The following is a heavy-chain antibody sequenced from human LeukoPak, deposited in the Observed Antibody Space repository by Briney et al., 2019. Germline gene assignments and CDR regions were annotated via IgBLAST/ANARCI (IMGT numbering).Heavy chain of an antibody. Sequence: PGGSLRLSCAASGFTFSSYGMHWVRQAPGKGLEWVAVISYDGSNKYYADSVKGRFTISRDNSKNTLYLQMNSLRAEDTAVYYCAKECIRDSSGYYPLGYWGQGTLVTVSS. CDR3: AKECIRDSSGYYPLGY. V-gene: IGHV3-30*18. CDR2: ISYDGSNK. J-gene: IGHJ4*02. D-gene: IGHD3-22*01. CDR1: GFTFSSYG.